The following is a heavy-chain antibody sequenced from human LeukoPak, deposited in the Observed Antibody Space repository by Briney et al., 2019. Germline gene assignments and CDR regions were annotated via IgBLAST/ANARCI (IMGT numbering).Heavy chain of an antibody. D-gene: IGHD2-2*01. Sequence: GASVKVSCKASGYXFTSYYIHWVRQAPGQGLEWMGIINPSGGSTSYAQKFQGRVTMTRDTSTSTVYMELSSLRSEDTAVYYCARDVGVCSSTSCYAGPIDYWGQGTLVTVSS. V-gene: IGHV1-46*01. CDR3: ARDVGVCSSTSCYAGPIDY. J-gene: IGHJ4*02. CDR1: GYXFTSYY. CDR2: INPSGGST.